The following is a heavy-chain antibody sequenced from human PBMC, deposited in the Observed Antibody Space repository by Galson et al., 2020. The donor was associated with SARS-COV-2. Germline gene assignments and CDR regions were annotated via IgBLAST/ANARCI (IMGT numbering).Heavy chain of an antibody. CDR1: GYTFISFY. Sequence: SVKVSCKASGYTFISFYIHWVRQAPGQGLEWMGVINPSGDITSYAQKLRGRVTVTRDMSTQTVYMELSSLTSEDTAVYYCAREWGDINSSVFDYWGQGSLVVVSS. CDR3: AREWGDINSSVFDY. D-gene: IGHD2-21*01. J-gene: IGHJ4*02. V-gene: IGHV1-46*04. CDR2: INPSGDIT.